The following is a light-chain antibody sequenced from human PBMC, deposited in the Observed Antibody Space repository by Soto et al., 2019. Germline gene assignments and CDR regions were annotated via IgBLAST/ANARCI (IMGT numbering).Light chain of an antibody. Sequence: QSVLTQPPSASGTPGQRVTISCSGSRSNIGSNPVNWYQQLPGTAPKLLIDSNNQRPSGVPDRFSGSRSGTSASLAISGLQSEDEADYYCAAWDDSLYGRVFGTGTKPTVL. J-gene: IGLJ1*01. V-gene: IGLV1-44*01. CDR2: SNN. CDR1: RSNIGSNP. CDR3: AAWDDSLYGRV.